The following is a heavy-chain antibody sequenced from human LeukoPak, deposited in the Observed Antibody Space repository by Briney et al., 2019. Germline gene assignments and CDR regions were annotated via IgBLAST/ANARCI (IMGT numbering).Heavy chain of an antibody. V-gene: IGHV3-48*01. Sequence: GGSLRLSCADSEFTFSSYSMNWVRQAPGKGLEWVSYISSLSTTIYYADSVKGRFTISRDNAKNSLYLQMNFLRAEDTAVYYCARSAGGGSYWAFDYWGQGTLVTVSS. CDR2: ISSLSTTI. D-gene: IGHD1-26*01. J-gene: IGHJ4*02. CDR1: EFTFSSYS. CDR3: ARSAGGGSYWAFDY.